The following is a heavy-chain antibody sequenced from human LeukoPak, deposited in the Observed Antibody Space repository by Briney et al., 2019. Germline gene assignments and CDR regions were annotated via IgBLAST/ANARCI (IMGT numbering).Heavy chain of an antibody. CDR2: ISSSSSYI. J-gene: IGHJ3*02. CDR1: GFTFSSYS. Sequence: PGGSLRLSCAASGFTFSSYSMNWVRQAPGKGLEWVSSISSSSSYIYYADSVKGRFTISRDNAKNSLYLQMNSLRAEDTAVYYCARVGTEYYYGSSGVLLEAFDIWGQGTMFTVSS. V-gene: IGHV3-21*01. CDR3: ARVGTEYYYGSSGVLLEAFDI. D-gene: IGHD3-22*01.